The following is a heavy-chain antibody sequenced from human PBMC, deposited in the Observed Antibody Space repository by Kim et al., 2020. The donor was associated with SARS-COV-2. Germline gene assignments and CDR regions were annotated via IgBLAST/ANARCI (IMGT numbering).Heavy chain of an antibody. CDR3: ARAKSGSQFYYYNALDV. D-gene: IGHD3-10*01. J-gene: IGHJ6*02. Sequence: VKGRFTISRDSSKNTLDLQMRSLRDEDTAVYYCARAKSGSQFYYYNALDVWGQGTTVTVSS. V-gene: IGHV3-66*01.